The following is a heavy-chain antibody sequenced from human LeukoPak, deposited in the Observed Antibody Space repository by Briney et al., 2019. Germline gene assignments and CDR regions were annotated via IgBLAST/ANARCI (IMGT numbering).Heavy chain of an antibody. CDR1: GGSISGYD. V-gene: IGHV4-4*07. J-gene: IGHJ2*01. CDR2: IYTRGST. Sequence: PSETLSLTCTVSGGSISGYDWSWIRQPAGKRLEWIGRIYTRGSTNYNPSLKSRVIMSVDTSKNQFSLKLSSVTAADTAVYYCARVSSSWYQDWYFDPWGRGTLVTVSS. D-gene: IGHD6-13*01. CDR3: ARVSSSWYQDWYFDP.